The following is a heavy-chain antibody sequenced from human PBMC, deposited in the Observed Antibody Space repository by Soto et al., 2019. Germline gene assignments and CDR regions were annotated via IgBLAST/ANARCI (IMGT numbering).Heavy chain of an antibody. CDR1: GFTFSSYA. CDR2: ISYDGSNK. CDR3: ARDDGGSYPYVYYSGMDV. D-gene: IGHD1-26*01. J-gene: IGHJ6*02. Sequence: QVQLVESGGGVVQPGRSLRLSCAASGFTFSSYAMHWVRQAPGKGLEWVAVISYDGSNKYYADSVKGRFTISRDNSKNTLYLQMNSLRAEDTAVYYCARDDGGSYPYVYYSGMDVWGQGTTVTVSS. V-gene: IGHV3-30-3*01.